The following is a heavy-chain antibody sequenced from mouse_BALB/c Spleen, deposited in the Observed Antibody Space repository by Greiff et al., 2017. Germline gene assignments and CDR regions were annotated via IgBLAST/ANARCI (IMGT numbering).Heavy chain of an antibody. D-gene: IGHD1-1*01. J-gene: IGHJ2*01. CDR1: GFTFSSYG. V-gene: IGHV5-6*01. Sequence: EVKLVESGGDLVKPGGSLKLSCAASGFTFSSYGMSWVRQTPDKRLEWVATISSGGSYTYYPDSVKGRFTISRDNAKNTLYLQTSSLKSEDTAMYYCARQRYYYGSSVYFDYWGQGTTLTVSS. CDR2: ISSGGSYT. CDR3: ARQRYYYGSSVYFDY.